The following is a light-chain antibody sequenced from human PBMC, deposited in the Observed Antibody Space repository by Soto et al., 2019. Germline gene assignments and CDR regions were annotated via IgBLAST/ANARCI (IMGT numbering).Light chain of an antibody. J-gene: IGKJ2*01. Sequence: EIVLTQSPATLSLSPGERATLSCRASHSVNNYLAWYQQKPGQAPRLLIYDASNRATGIPARFSGSGSGTDFTLTISSLEPADFAVYYCQQRSNWPRTFGQGTKLEI. V-gene: IGKV3-11*01. CDR3: QQRSNWPRT. CDR1: HSVNNY. CDR2: DAS.